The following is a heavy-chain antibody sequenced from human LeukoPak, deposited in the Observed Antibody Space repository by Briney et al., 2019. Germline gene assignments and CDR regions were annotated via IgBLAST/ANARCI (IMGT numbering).Heavy chain of an antibody. V-gene: IGHV3-48*03. CDR2: ISSSGSTI. Sequence: HPGGSLRLSCEASGFTFSSYEMNWVRQAPGKGLHWVSYISSSGSTIYSADSVKGRFTVSRDNAENSLYLHMKSLRAEDTAVYYCARDASGQTMATIRGFDYWGQGTRVTVSS. J-gene: IGHJ4*02. CDR1: GFTFSSYE. D-gene: IGHD5-12*01. CDR3: ARDASGQTMATIRGFDY.